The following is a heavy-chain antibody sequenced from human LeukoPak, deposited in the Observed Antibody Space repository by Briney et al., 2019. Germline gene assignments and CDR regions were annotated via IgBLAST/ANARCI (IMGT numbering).Heavy chain of an antibody. D-gene: IGHD3-3*01. V-gene: IGHV3-15*01. CDR1: GFTFSNAW. CDR2: IKSKTDGGTT. Sequence: GGSLRLSCAASGFTFSNAWMSWVRQAPGKGLEWVGRIKSKTDGGTTDYAAPVKGRFTISRDDSKNTLYLQMNSLKTEDTAVYYCTTNVLRFLEWLSMGNAFDIWGQGTMVTVSS. J-gene: IGHJ3*02. CDR3: TTNVLRFLEWLSMGNAFDI.